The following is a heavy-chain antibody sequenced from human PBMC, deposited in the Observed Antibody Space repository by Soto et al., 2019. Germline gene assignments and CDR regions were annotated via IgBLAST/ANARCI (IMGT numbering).Heavy chain of an antibody. CDR1: GLSFGIYT. CDR3: CSPKPAYATSLYYFDD. V-gene: IGHV3-49*05. J-gene: IGHJ4*02. Sequence: EEQLVESGGGLVKPGRSLRLSCSASGLSFGIYTISWFRQAPGKGLEWVGFIRGEAYGGTIEYAASVKGRFTISRDDSTGIAYLQMNSLKTEDAAVYYCCSPKPAYATSLYYFDDWGQGTLVTVSS. D-gene: IGHD2-2*01. CDR2: IRGEAYGGTI.